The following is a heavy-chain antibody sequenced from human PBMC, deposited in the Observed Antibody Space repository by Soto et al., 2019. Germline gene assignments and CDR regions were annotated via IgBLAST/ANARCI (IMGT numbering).Heavy chain of an antibody. D-gene: IGHD3-3*01. Sequence: PGGSLRLSCAASGFTFSSYAMSWVRQAPGKGLEWVSAISGSGGSTYYADSVKGRFTISRDNPKNSLYLQMNSLRAEDTAVYYCARDTDPDDYDFWSGVYWGQGTLVTVSS. J-gene: IGHJ4*02. CDR3: ARDTDPDDYDFWSGVY. V-gene: IGHV3-23*01. CDR2: ISGSGGST. CDR1: GFTFSSYA.